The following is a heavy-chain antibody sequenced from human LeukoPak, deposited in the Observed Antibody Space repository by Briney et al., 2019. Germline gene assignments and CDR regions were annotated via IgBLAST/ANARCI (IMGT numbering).Heavy chain of an antibody. Sequence: PGRSLRLSCAASGFTFSNYGMHWVRQAPGKGLEWVAAISYDGSNKYYADSVKGRFTISRDNSKNTLYLQMNSLRAEDTAVYYCAKGSRGSGSSIDYWGQGTLVTVSS. CDR1: GFTFSNYG. V-gene: IGHV3-30*18. CDR2: ISYDGSNK. J-gene: IGHJ4*02. D-gene: IGHD3-10*01. CDR3: AKGSRGSGSSIDY.